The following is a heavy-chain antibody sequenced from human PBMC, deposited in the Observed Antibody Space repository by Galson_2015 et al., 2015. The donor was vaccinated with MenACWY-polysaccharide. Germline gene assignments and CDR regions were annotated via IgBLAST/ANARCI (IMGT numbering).Heavy chain of an antibody. CDR1: GFTFSSYA. V-gene: IGHV3-23*01. CDR2: ISASGRST. J-gene: IGHJ6*02. CDR3: AKVHSYAYVNFYYALDV. Sequence: SLRLSCAASGFTFSSYAMTWVRQAPGKGLEWVSTISASGRSTFYADSVKGRFTISRDNSKNTLYLQLNSLRAEDTSVYYCAKVHSYAYVNFYYALDVWDQGTTVTVSS. D-gene: IGHD5-18*01.